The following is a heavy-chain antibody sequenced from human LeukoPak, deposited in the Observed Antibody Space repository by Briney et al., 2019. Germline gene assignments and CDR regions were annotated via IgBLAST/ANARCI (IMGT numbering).Heavy chain of an antibody. CDR2: ISAYNGNT. CDR1: GYTFTSYG. CDR3: ARDLWELGEPDDAFDI. D-gene: IGHD1-26*01. V-gene: IGHV1-18*01. Sequence: ASVKVSCKASGYTFTSYGISSVRQAPGQGLEWMGWISAYNGNTNYAQKLQGRVTMTTDTSTSTAYMELRSLRSDDTAVYYCARDLWELGEPDDAFDIWGQGTMVTVSS. J-gene: IGHJ3*02.